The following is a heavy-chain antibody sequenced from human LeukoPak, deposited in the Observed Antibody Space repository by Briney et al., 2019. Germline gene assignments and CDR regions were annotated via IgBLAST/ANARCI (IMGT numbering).Heavy chain of an antibody. V-gene: IGHV1-69*04. Sequence: SVKVSCKASGGTFSSYAISWVRQAPGQGLEWMGRIIPILGIANYAQKFQGRVTITADKSTSTAYMDLRSLRSDDTAVYYCARDGAWGYCNADRCDLTDYWGQGTLVTVSS. J-gene: IGHJ4*02. CDR1: GGTFSSYA. CDR2: IIPILGIA. D-gene: IGHD2/OR15-2a*01. CDR3: ARDGAWGYCNADRCDLTDY.